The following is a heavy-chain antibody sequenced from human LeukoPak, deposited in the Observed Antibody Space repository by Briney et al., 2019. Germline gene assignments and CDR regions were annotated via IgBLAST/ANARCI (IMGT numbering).Heavy chain of an antibody. CDR2: INSDGSST. CDR1: GFTFSSYW. J-gene: IGHJ4*02. V-gene: IGHV3-74*01. D-gene: IGHD6-13*01. CDR3: AREPTYSSSWYTTCDY. Sequence: GGSLRLSCAASGFTFSSYWMHWVRQAPGKGLVWVSRINSDGSSTSYADSVKGRFTISRDNAKKSLYLQMNSLKAEDTAVYYCAREPTYSSSWYTTCDYWGQGTLVTVSS.